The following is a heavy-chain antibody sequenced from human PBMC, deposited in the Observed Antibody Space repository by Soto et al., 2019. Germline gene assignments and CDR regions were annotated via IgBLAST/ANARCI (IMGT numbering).Heavy chain of an antibody. Sequence: EVQLLESGGGLVQPGGSLRLSCAASGFTFSSYAMSWVRQAPGKGLEWVSAISGSGGSTYYADSVKGRFTISRDNSKTTLSVQMNSLRAEGTAVYYCAKGYYGSGSQNGFDPWGQGTLVTVSS. CDR2: ISGSGGST. D-gene: IGHD3-10*01. CDR1: GFTFSSYA. V-gene: IGHV3-23*01. J-gene: IGHJ5*02. CDR3: AKGYYGSGSQNGFDP.